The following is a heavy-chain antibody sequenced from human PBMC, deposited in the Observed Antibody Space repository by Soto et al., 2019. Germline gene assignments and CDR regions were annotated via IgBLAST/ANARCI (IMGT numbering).Heavy chain of an antibody. Sequence: GGSLRLSCTASGFTFGDYAMSWFRQAPGKGLEWVGFIRSKAYGGTTVYAASVKGRFTISRDNAKNTLYLQMNSLRAEDTAVYYCARVWIVLMPPEGMDGWGQGTTVTVSS. D-gene: IGHD2-8*01. J-gene: IGHJ6*02. CDR1: GFTFGDYA. CDR3: ARVWIVLMPPEGMDG. CDR2: IRSKAYGGTT. V-gene: IGHV3-49*03.